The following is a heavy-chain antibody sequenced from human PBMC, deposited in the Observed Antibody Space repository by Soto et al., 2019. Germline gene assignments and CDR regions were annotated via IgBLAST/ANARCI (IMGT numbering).Heavy chain of an antibody. CDR2: ISAYNGNT. Sequence: ASVKVSCKASGYTFTSYGISCVRQAPGQGLEWMGWISAYNGNTNYAQKLQGRVTMTTDTSTSTAYMELRSLRSDDTAVYYCARIAAGMGRFDPWGQGTLVNVSS. CDR3: ARIAAGMGRFDP. D-gene: IGHD6-13*01. CDR1: GYTFTSYG. V-gene: IGHV1-18*01. J-gene: IGHJ5*02.